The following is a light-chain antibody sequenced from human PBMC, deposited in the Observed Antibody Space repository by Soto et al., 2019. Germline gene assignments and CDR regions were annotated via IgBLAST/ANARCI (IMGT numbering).Light chain of an antibody. CDR3: SSYAGSETFAV. CDR1: SNDVGAYNY. J-gene: IGLJ3*02. Sequence: QSALTQPPSASGSPGQSVTISRTGTSNDVGAYNYVSWYQQNPGKAPKLLIYEVTKRPSGVPDRFSGSKSGNTASLTVSGLHVDDEADYYCSSYAGSETFAVFGGGTKVTVL. CDR2: EVT. V-gene: IGLV2-8*01.